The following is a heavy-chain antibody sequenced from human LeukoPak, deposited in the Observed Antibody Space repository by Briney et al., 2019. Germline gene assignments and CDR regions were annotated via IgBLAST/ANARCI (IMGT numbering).Heavy chain of an antibody. Sequence: SETLSLTCAVYGGSFSGYYWSWIRQPPGKGPEWIGEIFPSGSTNYNPSLRSRLTISIDKSKNQFSLKLTSVTAADTAVYYCATYYDTGGYKFNYWGQGTLVTVSS. CDR1: GGSFSGYY. J-gene: IGHJ4*02. CDR3: ATYYDTGGYKFNY. CDR2: IFPSGST. D-gene: IGHD3-22*01. V-gene: IGHV4-34*12.